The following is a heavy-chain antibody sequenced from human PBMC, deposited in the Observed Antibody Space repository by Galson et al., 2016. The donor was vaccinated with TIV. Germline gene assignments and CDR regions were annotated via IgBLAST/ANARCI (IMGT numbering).Heavy chain of an antibody. D-gene: IGHD3-22*01. Sequence: SLRLSCAASGFTFSSYSMNWVRQVPGKAPEWISYIGASGSTIYYAESVKGRFTISRDDAMNSVYLQMNSLRAEDTAVYSCARDDNYIGVWGKGTTVTVSS. CDR1: GFTFSSYS. V-gene: IGHV3-48*01. J-gene: IGHJ6*03. CDR3: ARDDNYIGV. CDR2: IGASGSTI.